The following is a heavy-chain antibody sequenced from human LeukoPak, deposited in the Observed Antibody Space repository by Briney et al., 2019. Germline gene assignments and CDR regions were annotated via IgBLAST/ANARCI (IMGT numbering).Heavy chain of an antibody. D-gene: IGHD1-26*01. CDR1: GGSFSGYY. V-gene: IGHV4-34*01. CDR2: INHSGST. Sequence: SETLSLTCAVYGGSFSGYYWSWIRQPPGKGLEWIGEINHSGSTNYNPSLKSRVTISVDTSKNQFSLKLSSVTAADTAVYYCARVPGELLALDMDVWGKGTTVTVSS. J-gene: IGHJ6*03. CDR3: ARVPGELLALDMDV.